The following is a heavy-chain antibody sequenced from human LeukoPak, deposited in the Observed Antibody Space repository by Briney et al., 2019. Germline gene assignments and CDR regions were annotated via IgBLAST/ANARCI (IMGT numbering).Heavy chain of an antibody. CDR3: ATDRGTY. D-gene: IGHD3-10*01. Sequence: GGSLRLSCAASGFTFSTSWMNRVRRAPGKGLEWVALIKEHGSEIYHADSVKGRFTISRDDAASSLYLQMHSLRAEDTAVYYCATDRGTYWGQGTLVTVSS. CDR2: IKEHGSEI. J-gene: IGHJ4*02. CDR1: GFTFSTSW. V-gene: IGHV3-7*01.